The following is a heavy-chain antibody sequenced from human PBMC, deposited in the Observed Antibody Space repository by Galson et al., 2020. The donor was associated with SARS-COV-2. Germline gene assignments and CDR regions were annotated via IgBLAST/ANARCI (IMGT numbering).Heavy chain of an antibody. Sequence: GGSLRLSCAASGFTFSSYSMNWVRQAPGKGLEWVSSISSSSSYIYYADSVKGRFTISRDNAKNSLYLQMNSLRAEDTAVYYCARDRGRGWLLGDYWGQGTLVTVSS. J-gene: IGHJ4*02. V-gene: IGHV3-21*01. CDR3: ARDRGRGWLLGDY. CDR1: GFTFSSYS. CDR2: ISSSSSYI. D-gene: IGHD6-19*01.